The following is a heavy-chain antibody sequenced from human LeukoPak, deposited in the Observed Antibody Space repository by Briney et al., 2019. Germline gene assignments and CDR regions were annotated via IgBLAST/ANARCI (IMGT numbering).Heavy chain of an antibody. Sequence: KTSETLSLTCTVSGGSIRSYYWSWIRQPAGKGLEWIGRIYTSGSTNYNPSLKSRVTMSVDTSKNQFSLKLSSVTAADTAVYYCARVYYYDSSGYYLGVDAFDIWGQGTMVTVSS. CDR3: ARVYYYDSSGYYLGVDAFDI. CDR2: IYTSGST. CDR1: GGSIRSYY. V-gene: IGHV4-4*07. D-gene: IGHD3-22*01. J-gene: IGHJ3*02.